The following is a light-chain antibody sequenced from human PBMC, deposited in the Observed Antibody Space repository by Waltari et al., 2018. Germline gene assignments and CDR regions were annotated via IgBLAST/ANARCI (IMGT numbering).Light chain of an antibody. CDR3: LQRSNWRT. CDR2: GAS. Sequence: EIVMTQSPATLYLSPGERATLSCRASQSVSSSLAWYQQKPGQAPRLLIYGASSRATGIPDRFSGSGSGTDFTLTISSLEPEDVGVYYCLQRSNWRTFGQGTKVEIK. V-gene: IGKV3D-15*01. CDR1: QSVSSS. J-gene: IGKJ1*01.